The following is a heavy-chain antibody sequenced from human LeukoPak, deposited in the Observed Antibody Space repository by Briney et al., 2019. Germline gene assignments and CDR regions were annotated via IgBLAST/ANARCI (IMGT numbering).Heavy chain of an antibody. V-gene: IGHV1-46*01. CDR1: GYTFTSYY. J-gene: IGHJ6*03. D-gene: IGHD2-15*01. CDR2: INPSGGST. CDR3: ARAAVVVVAATPYYYYMDV. Sequence: ASVKVSCKASGYTFTSYYMHWVRQAPGQGLEWMGIINPSGGSTSYAQKFQGRVTITADKSTSTAYMELSSLRSEDTAVYYCARAAVVVVAATPYYYYMDVWGKGTTVTVSS.